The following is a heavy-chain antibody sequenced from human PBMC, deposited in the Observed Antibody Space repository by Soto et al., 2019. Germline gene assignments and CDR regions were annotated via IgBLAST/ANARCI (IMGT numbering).Heavy chain of an antibody. D-gene: IGHD3-22*01. Sequence: GGSLRLSCAASGFTFSSYSMNWVRQAPGKGLEWVSSISSSSSYIYYADSVKGRLTISRDNAKNSLYLQMNSLRAEDTAVYYCARDTGALTYYYDSSGGNYGMDVWGQGTTVTVSS. V-gene: IGHV3-21*01. CDR2: ISSSSSYI. CDR1: GFTFSSYS. J-gene: IGHJ6*02. CDR3: ARDTGALTYYYDSSGGNYGMDV.